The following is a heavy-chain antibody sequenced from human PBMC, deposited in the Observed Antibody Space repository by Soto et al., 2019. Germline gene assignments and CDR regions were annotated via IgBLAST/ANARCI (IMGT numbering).Heavy chain of an antibody. CDR1: GYTFTSYG. V-gene: IGHV1-18*01. CDR2: ISAYNGNT. J-gene: IGHJ4*02. CDR3: ARDLGGSYYAPVDY. Sequence: QVQLVQSGAEVKKPGASVKVSCKASGYTFTSYGISWVRQAPGQGLEWMGWISAYNGNTKYAQKLQGRVTMTTDTSTSRAYMELRRLRSDDTAVYYCARDLGGSYYAPVDYWGQGTLVTVSS. D-gene: IGHD1-26*01.